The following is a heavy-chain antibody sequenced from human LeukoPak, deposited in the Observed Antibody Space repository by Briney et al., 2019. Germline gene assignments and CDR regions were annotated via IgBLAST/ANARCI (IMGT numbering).Heavy chain of an antibody. CDR1: GFTFSSYA. V-gene: IGHV3-23*01. CDR2: ISGSGGST. J-gene: IGHJ4*02. D-gene: IGHD2-2*01. Sequence: GGSLRLSCAASGFTFSSYAMSWVRQAPGKGLEWASAISGSGGSTYYADSVKGRFTISRDNSKNTLYLQMNSLRAEDTAVYYCAKPPKRVVVPACFDYWGQGTLVTVSS. CDR3: AKPPKRVVVPACFDY.